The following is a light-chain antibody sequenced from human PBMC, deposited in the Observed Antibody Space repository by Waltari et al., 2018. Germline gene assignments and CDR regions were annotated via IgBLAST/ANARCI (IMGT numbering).Light chain of an antibody. CDR1: PGIVNF. CDR3: QKYNAAPLI. V-gene: IGKV1-27*01. J-gene: IGKJ4*01. CDR2: TAS. Sequence: IQLTQSPSSLAASVGDRVTITCRARPGIVNFLAWYQQKPGKVPRLLISTASTLQSVVPPRFSGSGSGTEFTLTIAGLQPEDVATYYCQKYNAAPLIFGGGTKVEIK.